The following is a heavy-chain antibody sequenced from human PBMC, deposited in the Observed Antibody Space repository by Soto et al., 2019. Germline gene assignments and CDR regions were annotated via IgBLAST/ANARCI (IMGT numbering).Heavy chain of an antibody. Sequence: EVQLVESGGDLVQPGGSLRLYCAASGFIFSDYTMTWVRQAPGRGLEFVSHISSSGGAIFYAESVKGRFTVSRDNAKNSLYLQMTSLRDDDTAVYFCARDHGGSTWFVGVYYFFGLDVWGQGTAVTVSS. D-gene: IGHD6-13*01. V-gene: IGHV3-48*02. CDR1: GFIFSDYT. CDR3: ARDHGGSTWFVGVYYFFGLDV. J-gene: IGHJ6*02. CDR2: ISSSGGAI.